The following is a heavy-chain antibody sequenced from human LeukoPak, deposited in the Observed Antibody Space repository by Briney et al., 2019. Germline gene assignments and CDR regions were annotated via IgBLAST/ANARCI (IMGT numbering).Heavy chain of an antibody. D-gene: IGHD3-16*01. Sequence: GGSLRLSCAASGFTFSSYAMHWVRQAPGKGLEWVAVISYDGSNKYYADSVKGRFTISRDNSKNTLYLQMNSLRAEDTAVYYCARDARSYYDYVWGVDYWGQGTLVTVSS. CDR1: GFTFSSYA. J-gene: IGHJ4*02. V-gene: IGHV3-30*04. CDR2: ISYDGSNK. CDR3: ARDARSYYDYVWGVDY.